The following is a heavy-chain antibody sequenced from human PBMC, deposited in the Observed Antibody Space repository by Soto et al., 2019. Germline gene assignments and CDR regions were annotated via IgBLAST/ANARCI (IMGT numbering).Heavy chain of an antibody. CDR3: ARVSSYYGSGSPWFDP. D-gene: IGHD3-10*01. CDR1: GYTFTSYY. CDR2: INPSGGST. V-gene: IGHV1-46*03. J-gene: IGHJ5*02. Sequence: ASVTVSCKASGYTFTSYYMHWVRQAPGQGLEWMGIINPSGGSTSYAQKFQGRVTMTRDTSTSTVYMELSSLRSEDTAVYYCARVSSYYGSGSPWFDPWGQGTLVTVSS.